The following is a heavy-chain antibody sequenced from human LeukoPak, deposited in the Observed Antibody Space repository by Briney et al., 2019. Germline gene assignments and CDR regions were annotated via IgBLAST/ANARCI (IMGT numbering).Heavy chain of an antibody. CDR3: ARGLYNSGWFIDS. D-gene: IGHD6-19*01. CDR2: INHSGST. V-gene: IGHV4-34*01. Sequence: SETLSLTCAVYGGSFSGYYWSWIRQPPGKGLEWIGEINHSGSTNYNPSLKSRVTISVDTSKNQFSLKLNSVTAADTAVYYCARGLYNSGWFIDSWGQGTLVTVSS. J-gene: IGHJ4*02. CDR1: GGSFSGYY.